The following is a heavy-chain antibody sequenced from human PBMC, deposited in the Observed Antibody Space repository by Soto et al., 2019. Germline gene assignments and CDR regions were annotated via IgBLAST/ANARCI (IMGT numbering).Heavy chain of an antibody. V-gene: IGHV1-69*13. CDR3: ARGGSYYYYYYGMDV. CDR2: IIPIFGTA. J-gene: IGHJ6*02. Sequence: SVKVSCKASGGTFSSYAISWVRQAPGHGLEWMGGIIPIFGTANYAQKFQGRVTITADESTSTAYMELSSLRSEDTAVYYCARGGSYYYYYYGMDVWGQGTTVTVSS. D-gene: IGHD1-26*01. CDR1: GGTFSSYA.